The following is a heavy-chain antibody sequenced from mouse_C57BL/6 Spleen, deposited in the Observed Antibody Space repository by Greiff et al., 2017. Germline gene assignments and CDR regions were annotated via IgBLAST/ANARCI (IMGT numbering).Heavy chain of an antibody. CDR1: GYSFTGYY. CDR2: INPSTGGT. CDR3: ARAYYYCSSYFDY. J-gene: IGHJ2*01. D-gene: IGHD1-1*01. V-gene: IGHV1-42*01. Sequence: VQLQQSGPELVKPGASVKISCKASGYSFTGYYMNWVKQSPEKSLEWIGEINPSTGGTTYNQKFKAKAPLTVDKSSSTAYMQLKSLTSEDSAVYYCARAYYYCSSYFDYWGQGTTLTVSS.